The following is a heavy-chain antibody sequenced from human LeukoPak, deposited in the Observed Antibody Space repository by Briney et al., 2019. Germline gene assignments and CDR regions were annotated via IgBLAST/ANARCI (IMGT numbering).Heavy chain of an antibody. CDR2: ISYDGSNK. D-gene: IGHD6-19*01. Sequence: GRSLRLSCAASGFTFSSYGMHWVRQAPGKGLEWVAVISYDGSNKYYADSVKGRFTISRDNSKYTLYLQMNSLRAEDTAVYYCAKDRFLYSSGALGYWGQGTLVTVSS. CDR1: GFTFSSYG. J-gene: IGHJ4*02. CDR3: AKDRFLYSSGALGY. V-gene: IGHV3-30*18.